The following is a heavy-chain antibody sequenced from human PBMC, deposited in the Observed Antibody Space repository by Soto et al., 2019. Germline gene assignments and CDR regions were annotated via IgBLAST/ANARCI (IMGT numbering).Heavy chain of an antibody. J-gene: IGHJ3*02. CDR2: VYISGST. CDR3: ARDPRMTTVTGDAFDI. CDR1: GGSIGTHY. V-gene: IGHV4-4*07. Sequence: QVQLQESGPGLVKPSETLSLTCTVSGGSIGTHYWNWIRQPAGKGLEWIGRVYISGSTDYNPSVKSRVSLSVDTSKNHFSLRLTSVTAADTAVYYCARDPRMTTVTGDAFDIWGQGIMVIVSS. D-gene: IGHD4-17*01.